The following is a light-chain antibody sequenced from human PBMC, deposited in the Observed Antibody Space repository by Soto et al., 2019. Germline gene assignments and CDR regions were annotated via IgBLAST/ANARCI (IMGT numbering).Light chain of an antibody. CDR1: QSISSSH. V-gene: IGKV3-20*01. CDR3: QQFDTSPWT. Sequence: EIVLTQSPGTLSLSPGERATLSCRASQSISSSHLAWYQQNPGQAPRLLIYGASTRATGIPGRFSGSGSETDFTLTISRLEPEDFAVYYCQQFDTSPWTFGQGTKVDIK. J-gene: IGKJ1*01. CDR2: GAS.